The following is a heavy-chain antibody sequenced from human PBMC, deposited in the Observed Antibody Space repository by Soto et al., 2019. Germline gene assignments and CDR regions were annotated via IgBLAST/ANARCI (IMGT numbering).Heavy chain of an antibody. J-gene: IGHJ6*02. Sequence: EVHLVESGGGLVKPGGSLRLSCAVSGFTFSSCTMNWVRQAPGKGLEWVSSISPSTSHIYYADSVKGRFTISRDTAKNSLCLQMNSLRAEDTAVYYCSGCSGGACHQSYGMDVGGHGTTVTVSS. CDR1: GFTFSSCT. V-gene: IGHV3-21*01. D-gene: IGHD2-15*01. CDR3: SGCSGGACHQSYGMDV. CDR2: ISPSTSHI.